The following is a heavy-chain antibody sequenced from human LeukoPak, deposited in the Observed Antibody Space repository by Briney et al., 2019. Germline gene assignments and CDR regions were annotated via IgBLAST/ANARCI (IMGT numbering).Heavy chain of an antibody. CDR1: GGSMSSSSYY. D-gene: IGHD3-10*01. Sequence: PSETLSLTCTVSGGSMSSSSYYWGWIRQTPGKGLEWIGNIFYSGSTYYNPSLKSRVTISIDTSKKHFSLKLSSVTAADTAVYYCARGAFGTLMVRGGNFDFWGQGTLVTVSS. J-gene: IGHJ4*02. CDR2: IFYSGST. V-gene: IGHV4-39*02. CDR3: ARGAFGTLMVRGGNFDF.